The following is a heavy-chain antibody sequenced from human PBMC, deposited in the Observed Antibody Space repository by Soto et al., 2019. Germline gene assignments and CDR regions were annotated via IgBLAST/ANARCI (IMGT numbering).Heavy chain of an antibody. D-gene: IGHD4-4*01. J-gene: IGHJ6*03. Sequence: QVQLQQWGAGLLKPSETLSLTCAVYGGSFSGYYWSWIRQPPGKGLEWIGEINHSGSTNYNPSLKSRVTISVDTSKNQFSLKLSSVTAAYTAVYYCAGSSLITVTTTRDYYYYYMDVWGKGTTVTVSS. CDR2: INHSGST. CDR1: GGSFSGYY. CDR3: AGSSLITVTTTRDYYYYYMDV. V-gene: IGHV4-34*01.